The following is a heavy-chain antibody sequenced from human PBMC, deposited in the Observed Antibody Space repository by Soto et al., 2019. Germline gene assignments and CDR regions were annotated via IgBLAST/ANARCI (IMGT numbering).Heavy chain of an antibody. J-gene: IGHJ5*02. Sequence: QVQLVESGGGWVRRGGSLRLSCAAPGFTFRDYDMSWMRQAPGKGLEWVSCISSSGTATYYADFVKGRFTISRDNATNSLYVEMNSLRVEDTAVYYCARKGPRAARPNHWGQGTLVTVSS. CDR1: GFTFRDYD. D-gene: IGHD6-6*01. CDR3: ARKGPRAARPNH. CDR2: ISSSGTAT. V-gene: IGHV3-11*01.